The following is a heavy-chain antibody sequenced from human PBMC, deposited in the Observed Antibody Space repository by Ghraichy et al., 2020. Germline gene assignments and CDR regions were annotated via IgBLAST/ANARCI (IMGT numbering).Heavy chain of an antibody. Sequence: GGSLRLSCAESGFIFSSYAMSWVRQAPGKGLEWVAGISGSGGSTYYADFVKGRFTISRDNSKNTLYLRMNRLRAEDTAIYYCAYYDSNGFYDPYYNYGMDVRGHGTTVIVSS. CDR1: GFIFSSYA. V-gene: IGHV3-23*01. D-gene: IGHD3-22*01. CDR2: ISGSGGST. J-gene: IGHJ6*02. CDR3: AYYDSNGFYDPYYNYGMDV.